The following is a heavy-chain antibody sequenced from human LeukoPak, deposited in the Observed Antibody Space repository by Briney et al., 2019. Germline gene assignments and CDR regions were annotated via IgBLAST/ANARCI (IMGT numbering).Heavy chain of an antibody. V-gene: IGHV4-59*01. J-gene: IGHJ5*02. CDR2: IFYTGST. Sequence: SETLSLTCTVSGGSISSYYWSWIRQPPGKGLEWIGYIFYTGSTNYNPSLKSRVTISVLTSKNRFSLKLSSVTAADTAVYYCAKDDGLIMFSSWGQGTLVTVSS. CDR1: GGSISSYY. CDR3: AKDDGLIMFSS. D-gene: IGHD3-16*01.